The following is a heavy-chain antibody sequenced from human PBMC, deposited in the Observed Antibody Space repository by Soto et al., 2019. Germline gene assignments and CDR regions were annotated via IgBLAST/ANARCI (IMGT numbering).Heavy chain of an antibody. D-gene: IGHD3-22*01. V-gene: IGHV4-59*01. CDR1: GASISSSY. CDR3: ARGYYDSSGQSNTFDI. J-gene: IGHJ3*02. CDR2: VYYSGST. Sequence: SETLSLTCTVSGASISSSYWSWIRQSPGKGLEWIGYVYYSGSTNYNPSLKSRVTISLDTPKNQFSLQLSSVTAADTAVYYCARGYYDSSGQSNTFDIWGQGTMVT.